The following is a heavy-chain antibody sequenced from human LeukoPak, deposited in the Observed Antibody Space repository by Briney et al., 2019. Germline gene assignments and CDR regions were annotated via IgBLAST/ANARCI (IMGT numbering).Heavy chain of an antibody. V-gene: IGHV1-18*01. CDR2: ISAYNGNT. J-gene: IGHJ4*02. CDR3: ARGSRQYSSSSLFDY. D-gene: IGHD6-6*01. CDR1: GYTFTSYG. Sequence: ASVKVSCKASGYTFTSYGISWVRQAPGQGLEWMGWISAYNGNTNYAQKLQGRVTMTTDTSTSTAYMELRSLRSDDTAVYYCARGSRQYSSSSLFDYWGQGTLVTVSS.